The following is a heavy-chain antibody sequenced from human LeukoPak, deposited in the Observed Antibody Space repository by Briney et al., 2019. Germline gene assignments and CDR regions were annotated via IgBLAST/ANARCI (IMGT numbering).Heavy chain of an antibody. Sequence: GPSVSPSRAVSPYTSTGYQVPWGRGAPGQGLEWMGIINPSGGSTSYAQKFQGRVTMTRDTSTRTVHMLLSSLRSEDTAVYYCARDGTAVVPACYYLDCWGQATLVTVSS. D-gene: IGHD5-18*01. J-gene: IGHJ4*02. CDR1: PYTSTGYQ. CDR2: INPSGGST. CDR3: ARDGTAVVPACYYLDC. V-gene: IGHV1-46*01.